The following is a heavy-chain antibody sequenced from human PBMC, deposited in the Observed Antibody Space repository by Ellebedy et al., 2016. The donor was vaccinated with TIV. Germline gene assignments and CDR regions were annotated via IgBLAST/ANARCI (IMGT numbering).Heavy chain of an antibody. J-gene: IGHJ4*02. CDR1: GGSISSYY. D-gene: IGHD6-19*01. CDR3: ARKIYSSGWYFDY. CDR2: IYYSGST. Sequence: MPSETLSLTCTVSGGSISSYYWSWIRQPPGKGLEWIGYIYYSGSTNYNPSLKSRVTISVDTSKNQFSLKQSSVTAADTAVYYCARKIYSSGWYFDYWGQGTLVTVSS. V-gene: IGHV4-59*01.